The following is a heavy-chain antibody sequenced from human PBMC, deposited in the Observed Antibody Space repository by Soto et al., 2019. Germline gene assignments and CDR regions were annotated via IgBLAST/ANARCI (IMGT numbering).Heavy chain of an antibody. V-gene: IGHV3-21*06. Sequence: GGSLRLSCAASGFTFTRYSMNWVRQAPGKGLEWVSSISSTTNYIYYGDSMKGRFTISRDNAKNSLYLEMNSLRAEDTAVYYCARESEDLTSNFDYWGQGTLVTVSS. J-gene: IGHJ4*02. CDR3: ARESEDLTSNFDY. CDR1: GFTFTRYS. CDR2: ISSTTNYI.